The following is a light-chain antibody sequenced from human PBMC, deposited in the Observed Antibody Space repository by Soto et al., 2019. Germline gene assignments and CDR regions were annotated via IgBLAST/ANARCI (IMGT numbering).Light chain of an antibody. J-gene: IGKJ4*01. CDR3: QQRINWPLT. V-gene: IGKV3-11*01. CDR2: DAS. CDR1: QSVSSY. Sequence: EIVLTQSPATLSLSPGERATLSCRASQSVSSYLAGYQQKPGQAPRLLIYDASNRATGIPARFSGSGSGTDFTLTISSLEPEDFAVYYCQQRINWPLTFGGGTKVEI.